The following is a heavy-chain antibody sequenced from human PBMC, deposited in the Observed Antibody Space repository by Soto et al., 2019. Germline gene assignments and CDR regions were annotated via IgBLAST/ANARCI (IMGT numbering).Heavy chain of an antibody. CDR2: IKSKTDGGTT. D-gene: IGHD6-19*01. J-gene: IGHJ4*02. CDR1: GVTFCNAW. Sequence: PGGSLRLSCAASGVTFCNAWMDWVRQAPGKGLEWVGRIKSKTDGGTTDYAAPVKGRFTISRDDSKNTLYLQMNSLKTEDTAVYYCTTTGYSSGWYEFDYWGQGTLVTVSS. CDR3: TTTGYSSGWYEFDY. V-gene: IGHV3-15*07.